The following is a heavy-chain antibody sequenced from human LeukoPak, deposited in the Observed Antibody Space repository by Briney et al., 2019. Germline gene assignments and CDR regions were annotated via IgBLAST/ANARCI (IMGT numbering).Heavy chain of an antibody. Sequence: GGSLRLSCAASGFTFSSYAMHWVRQAPGKGLEYVSAISSNGGSTYYANSVKGRFTISRDNSKNTLYLQMGSLRAEDMAVYYCARAGIQLWLANWFDPWGQGTLVIVSS. CDR3: ARAGIQLWLANWFDP. V-gene: IGHV3-64*01. D-gene: IGHD5-18*01. J-gene: IGHJ5*02. CDR1: GFTFSSYA. CDR2: ISSNGGST.